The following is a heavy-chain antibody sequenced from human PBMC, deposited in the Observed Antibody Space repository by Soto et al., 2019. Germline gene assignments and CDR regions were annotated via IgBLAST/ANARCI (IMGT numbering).Heavy chain of an antibody. J-gene: IGHJ5*02. V-gene: IGHV1-69*01. CDR1: ADTFNSYS. D-gene: IGHD4-17*01. CDR2: ITPVFGTA. Sequence: QVQLVQSGAEVKKPGSSVKVSCKASADTFNSYSLSWLRQAPGQRLEWMGGITPVFGTADYAQSFEDRLTITADDSTSTVYMELSSLRSDDTAVYYCARSLEGTTVTNWFDPWGQGALVTVSP. CDR3: ARSLEGTTVTNWFDP.